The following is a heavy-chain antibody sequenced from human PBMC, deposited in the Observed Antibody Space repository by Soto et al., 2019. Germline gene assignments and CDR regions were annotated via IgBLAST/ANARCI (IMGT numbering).Heavy chain of an antibody. J-gene: IGHJ6*02. CDR2: IYNSGST. V-gene: IGHV4-59*01. Sequence: QVQLQESGPGLVKASETLSLTCTVSAGSISSYYWGWIRQSPGKGLEWIGYIYNSGSTNYNPSHKNRLTMTVDTSKNQFSLKLSSVTAADTAVYYCARIIRTLAWDGVDVWGQGTRVTV. D-gene: IGHD3-10*01. CDR1: AGSISSYY. CDR3: ARIIRTLAWDGVDV.